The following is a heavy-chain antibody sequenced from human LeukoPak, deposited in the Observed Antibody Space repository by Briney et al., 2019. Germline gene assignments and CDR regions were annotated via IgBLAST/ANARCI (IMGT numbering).Heavy chain of an antibody. D-gene: IGHD5-24*01. CDR2: FDPEDGET. Sequence: ASVKVSCKVSGYTLTELSMHWVRQASGKGLEWMGGFDPEDGETIYAQKFQGRVTMTEDTSTDTAYMELSSLRSEDTAVYYCATFLLSVDSITPAPDWFDPWGQGTLVTVSS. J-gene: IGHJ5*02. V-gene: IGHV1-24*01. CDR3: ATFLLSVDSITPAPDWFDP. CDR1: GYTLTELS.